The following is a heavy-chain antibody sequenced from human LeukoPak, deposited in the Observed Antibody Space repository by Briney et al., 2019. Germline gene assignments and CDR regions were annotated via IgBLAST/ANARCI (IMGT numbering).Heavy chain of an antibody. CDR2: IYYSGST. J-gene: IGHJ3*02. Sequence: TSETLSLTCTVSGGSISSSSYYWGWIRQPPGKGLEWIGSIYYSGSTYYNPSLKSRVTISVDTSKNQFSLKLSSVTAADTAVYYCAGDAPYSGSRDAFDIWGQGAMVTVSS. CDR1: GGSISSSSYY. V-gene: IGHV4-39*07. D-gene: IGHD1-26*01. CDR3: AGDAPYSGSRDAFDI.